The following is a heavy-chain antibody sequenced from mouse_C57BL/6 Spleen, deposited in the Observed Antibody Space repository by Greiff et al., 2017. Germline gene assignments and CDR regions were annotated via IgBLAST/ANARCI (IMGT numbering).Heavy chain of an antibody. V-gene: IGHV1-4*01. J-gene: IGHJ2*01. Sequence: VQLQQSGAELARPGASVKMSCKASGYTFTSYTMHWVKQRPGQGLEWIRYINPSSGYTKYNQKFKDKATLTADTSSSTAYMQLSSLTSEDSAVYYCAVITTYYFDYWGQGTTLTVSS. CDR1: GYTFTSYT. D-gene: IGHD1-1*01. CDR2: INPSSGYT. CDR3: AVITTYYFDY.